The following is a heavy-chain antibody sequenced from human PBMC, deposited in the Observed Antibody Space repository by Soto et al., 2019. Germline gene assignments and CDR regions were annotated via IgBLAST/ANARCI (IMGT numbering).Heavy chain of an antibody. CDR3: ASIVLRFLEWLRYYYGMDV. J-gene: IGHJ6*02. Sequence: GASVKVSCKASGGTFSSYAISWVRQAPGQGLEWMGGIIPIFGTANYAQKFQGRVTITADESTSTAYMELSSLRSDDTAVYYCASIVLRFLEWLRYYYGMDVWGQGTTVTVSS. CDR2: IIPIFGTA. D-gene: IGHD3-3*01. CDR1: GGTFSSYA. V-gene: IGHV1-69*13.